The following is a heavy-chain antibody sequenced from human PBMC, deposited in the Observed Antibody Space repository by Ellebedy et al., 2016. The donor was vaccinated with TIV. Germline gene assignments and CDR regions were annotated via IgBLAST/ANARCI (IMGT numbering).Heavy chain of an antibody. CDR3: ATVPDLWSGYLGYFDY. CDR2: ISGSGGST. Sequence: GGSLRLSCAASGFTFSSYAMSWVRQAPGKGLEWVSGISGSGGSTNYADSVKGRFTISRERSKNTLLRQINTLRAEDTAVYDCATVPDLWSGYLGYFDYWGQGTLVTVSA. CDR1: GFTFSSYA. V-gene: IGHV3-23*01. J-gene: IGHJ4*02. D-gene: IGHD3-3*01.